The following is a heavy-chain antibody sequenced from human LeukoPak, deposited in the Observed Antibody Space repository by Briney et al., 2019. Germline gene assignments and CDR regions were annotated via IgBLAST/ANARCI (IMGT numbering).Heavy chain of an antibody. CDR2: TYYRSKWYN. V-gene: IGHV6-1*01. CDR1: GDSVSSNSAA. J-gene: IGHJ4*02. Sequence: SQTLSLTCAISGDSVSSNSAAWNWIRQSPSRGLEWLGRTYYRSKWYNDYAVSVKSRITISPDTSKNQFSLQLNSVTPEDTAVYFSARDLAVAGMPHFDYWGQGTLVTVSS. D-gene: IGHD6-19*01. CDR3: ARDLAVAGMPHFDY.